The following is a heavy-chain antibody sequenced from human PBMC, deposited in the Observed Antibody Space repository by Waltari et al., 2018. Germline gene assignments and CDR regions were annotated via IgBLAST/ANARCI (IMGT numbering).Heavy chain of an antibody. Sequence: EVQLLESGGGLVQPGGSLRLSCAASGFTFSSYAMRWVRQAPGKGLEWVSAISGSGGSTYYADSVKDRFTISRDNSKNTLYLQMNSLRAEDTAVYYCAKDRIAVAGTGYYYGMDVWGQGTTVTVSS. CDR1: GFTFSSYA. CDR2: ISGSGGST. CDR3: AKDRIAVAGTGYYYGMDV. J-gene: IGHJ6*02. D-gene: IGHD6-19*01. V-gene: IGHV3-23*01.